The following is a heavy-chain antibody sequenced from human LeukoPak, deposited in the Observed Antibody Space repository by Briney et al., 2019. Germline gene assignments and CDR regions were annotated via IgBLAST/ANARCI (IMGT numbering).Heavy chain of an antibody. D-gene: IGHD5-24*01. CDR2: SSYRGST. J-gene: IGHJ4*02. CDR3: AAGVDGMARILVEY. Sequence: PSETLSFTCSVPLGSISSYYRSWIRQPPGKGLEWIGYSSYRGSTNYNPSLKGRVTLSGDTSKNQFSLKLTSVSAADTAVYYCAAGVDGMARILVEYWGQGTLVTVSS. CDR1: LGSISSYY. V-gene: IGHV4-59*08.